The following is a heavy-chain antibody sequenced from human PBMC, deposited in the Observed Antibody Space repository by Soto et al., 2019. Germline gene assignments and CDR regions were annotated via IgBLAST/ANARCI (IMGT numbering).Heavy chain of an antibody. CDR3: ARSQTLSEATIGYFDY. D-gene: IGHD5-12*01. V-gene: IGHV1-2*04. CDR1: GYTFTGYY. J-gene: IGHJ4*02. Sequence: ASVKVSCKASGYTFTGYYMHWVRQAPGQGLEWMGWINPNSGGTNYAQKFQGWVTMTRDTSISTAYMELSRLRSDDTAVYYCARSQTLSEATIGYFDYWGQGTLVTVSS. CDR2: INPNSGGT.